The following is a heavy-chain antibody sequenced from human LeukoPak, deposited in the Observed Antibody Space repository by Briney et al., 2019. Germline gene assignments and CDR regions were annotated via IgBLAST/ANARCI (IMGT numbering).Heavy chain of an antibody. Sequence: GGSLRLSCAASGFIFSSYGMHWVRQAPGKGLEWVAFIRYDGSNKYYADSVKGRFTISRDNSKNTVYLQMSSLRAEDTAVYYCARARGDRYSSGWSYFDYWGQGTLVTVSS. CDR2: IRYDGSNK. D-gene: IGHD6-19*01. CDR1: GFIFSSYG. J-gene: IGHJ4*02. CDR3: ARARGDRYSSGWSYFDY. V-gene: IGHV3-30*02.